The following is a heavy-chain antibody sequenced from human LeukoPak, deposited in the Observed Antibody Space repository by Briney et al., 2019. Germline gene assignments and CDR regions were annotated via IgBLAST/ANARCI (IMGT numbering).Heavy chain of an antibody. V-gene: IGHV3-48*03. J-gene: IGHJ4*02. D-gene: IGHD3-22*01. CDR3: ARGGGGYYYDSSGYSAF. CDR2: ISSSSSSI. CDR1: GFIFSSYE. Sequence: GGSLRLSCETSGFIFSSYEMIWVRQAPGKGLEWVSYISSSSSSIYYADSVKGRFTISRDNAKNSLYLQMNSLRAEDTAVYYCARGGGGYYYDSSGYSAFWGQGTLVTVSS.